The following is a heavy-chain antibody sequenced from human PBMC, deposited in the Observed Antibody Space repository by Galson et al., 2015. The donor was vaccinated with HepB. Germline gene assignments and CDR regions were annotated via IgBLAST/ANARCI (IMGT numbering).Heavy chain of an antibody. J-gene: IGHJ6*02. CDR1: GFIFTNYA. CDR2: ISCSGGSR. CDR3: ARDSGVGGTLGVQDC. D-gene: IGHD1-26*01. V-gene: IGHV3-30-3*01. Sequence: SLRLSCAASGFIFTNYAMHWVRQAPGKPLECVAAISCSGGSRPDADSAKGRFTISRDNSKNTLYLQMNSLRVEDTAMYYCARDSGVGGTLGVQDCWGQGATVTVSS.